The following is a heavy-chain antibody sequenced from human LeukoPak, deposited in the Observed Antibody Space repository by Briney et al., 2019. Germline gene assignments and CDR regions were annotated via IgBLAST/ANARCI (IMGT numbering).Heavy chain of an antibody. CDR2: ISAYNGNT. Sequence: ASVKVSCKASGYTFTSYGISWVRQAPGQGLEWMGWISAYNGNTNYAQKLQGRVTMTTDTSTSTAYMELRSLRSDDTAVYYCAREPPVLSVVVVAAMDLWGQGTLVTVSS. CDR1: GYTFTSYG. J-gene: IGHJ5*02. CDR3: AREPPVLSVVVVAAMDL. V-gene: IGHV1-18*01. D-gene: IGHD2-15*01.